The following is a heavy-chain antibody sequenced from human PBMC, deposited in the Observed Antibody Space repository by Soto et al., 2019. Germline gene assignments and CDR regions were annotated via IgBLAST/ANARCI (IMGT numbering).Heavy chain of an antibody. V-gene: IGHV4-30-4*01. CDR1: VGSISSGDYY. Sequence: SYTLSLTFTVSVGSISSGDYYWSWIRQPPGKGLEWIGYIHYSGSTYYNPSLKSRVTISVDTSKNQFSLKLSSVTAADTAVYYCARAASYYGNYYYGMDVWGQGTTVTVSS. J-gene: IGHJ6*02. CDR2: IHYSGST. D-gene: IGHD1-26*01. CDR3: ARAASYYGNYYYGMDV.